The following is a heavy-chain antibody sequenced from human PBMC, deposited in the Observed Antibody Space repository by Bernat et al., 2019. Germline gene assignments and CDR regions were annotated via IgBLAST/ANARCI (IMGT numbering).Heavy chain of an antibody. J-gene: IGHJ4*02. D-gene: IGHD5-18*01. Sequence: QVQLVASWGGVVQPFLSLRLSFAASGFTFSSYGMHWVRQAPGKGLEWVAVISYDGSNKYYADSVKGRFTISRDNSKNTLYLQMNSLRAEDTAVYYCAKGGIQLWPTVFDYWGQGTLVTVSS. CDR1: GFTFSSYG. CDR2: ISYDGSNK. V-gene: IGHV3-30*18. CDR3: AKGGIQLWPTVFDY.